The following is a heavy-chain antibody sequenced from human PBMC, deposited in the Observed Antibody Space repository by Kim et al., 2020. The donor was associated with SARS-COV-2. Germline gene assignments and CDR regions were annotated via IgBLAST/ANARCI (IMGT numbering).Heavy chain of an antibody. CDR2: TSYSGST. J-gene: IGHJ2*01. CDR1: GGSISTYY. D-gene: IGHD6-19*01. V-gene: IGHV4-59*13. Sequence: SETLSLTCTVSGGSISTYYWNWIRQSPQKGLEWIGFTSYSGSTNYNPSLKSRVAISVDSSKNQFSLNLSSVTAADTAVYYCARGGVKQWLGLWGRGTLVT. CDR3: ARGGVKQWLGL.